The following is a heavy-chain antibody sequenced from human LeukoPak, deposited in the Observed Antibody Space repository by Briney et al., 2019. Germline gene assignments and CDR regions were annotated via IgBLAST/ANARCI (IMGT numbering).Heavy chain of an antibody. CDR1: GFTFTSYW. J-gene: IGHJ4*02. V-gene: IGHV3-53*01. CDR2: IYSGGST. CDR3: ARDRTGPDY. Sequence: GGSLRLSCAASGFTFTSYWMHWVRQAPGKGLEWVSVIYSGGSTYYADSVKGRFTISRDNSKNTLYLQMNSLRAEDTAVYYCARDRTGPDYWGQGTLDTVSS.